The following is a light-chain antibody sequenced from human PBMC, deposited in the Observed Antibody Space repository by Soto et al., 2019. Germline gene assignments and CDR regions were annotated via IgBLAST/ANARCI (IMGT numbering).Light chain of an antibody. Sequence: DIQMTQSPSSLSASVGDRVTITCRASQGITNDLGWYQQKPGKAPKRLIYAASSLQSGVQSRFSGSGSGTEFTLTISSLQTEDFATYFCLQHNSYPFTFGPGTKVDIK. CDR2: AAS. V-gene: IGKV1-17*01. CDR1: QGITND. CDR3: LQHNSYPFT. J-gene: IGKJ3*01.